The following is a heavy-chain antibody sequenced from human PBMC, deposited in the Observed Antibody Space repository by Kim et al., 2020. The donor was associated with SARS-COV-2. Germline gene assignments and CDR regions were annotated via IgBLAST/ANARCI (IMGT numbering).Heavy chain of an antibody. V-gene: IGHV3-9*01. J-gene: IGHJ4*02. CDR3: AKDSEESGWPGPYYFDY. CDR1: GFTFDDYA. Sequence: GGSLRLSCAASGFTFDDYAMHWVRQVPGKGLEWVSGLTWNSGSIGYADSVKGRFTISRDNAKNSLYLQMDGLRAEDTALYYCAKDSEESGWPGPYYFDYWGQGTLVTVSS. D-gene: IGHD6-19*01. CDR2: LTWNSGSI.